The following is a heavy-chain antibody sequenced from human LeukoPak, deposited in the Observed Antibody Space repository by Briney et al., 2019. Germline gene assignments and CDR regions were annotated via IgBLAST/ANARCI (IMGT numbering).Heavy chain of an antibody. CDR3: ATLMGIVGATKEGHDAFDI. V-gene: IGHV1-2*02. CDR1: GYTFTGYY. D-gene: IGHD1-26*01. Sequence: ASVKVSCKASGYTFTGYYMHWVRQAPGQGLEWMGWINPNSGGTNYAQKFQGRVTMTRDTSISTAYMELSRLRSDDTAVYYCATLMGIVGATKEGHDAFDIWGQGTMVTVSS. J-gene: IGHJ3*02. CDR2: INPNSGGT.